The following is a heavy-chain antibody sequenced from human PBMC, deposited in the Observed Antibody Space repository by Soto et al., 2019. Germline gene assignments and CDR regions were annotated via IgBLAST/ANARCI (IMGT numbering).Heavy chain of an antibody. V-gene: IGHV3-30*18. J-gene: IGHJ6*02. CDR1: VFTFSSHG. CDR3: EKAGRVTINYYYYGMDV. D-gene: IGHD4-4*01. CDR2: MSYDGRKQ. Sequence: GGSLRLSCAVSVFTFSSHGMHWVRQAPGKGLEWVAIMSYDGRKQYYLDSVKGRFTISRDNSRNTLYLQMNSLRAEDTAVYYCEKAGRVTINYYYYGMDVWGQGTTVTVSS.